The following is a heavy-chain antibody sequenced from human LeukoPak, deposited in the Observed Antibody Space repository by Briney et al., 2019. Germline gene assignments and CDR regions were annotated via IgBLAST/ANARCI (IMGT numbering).Heavy chain of an antibody. CDR1: GYTFTGYY. CDR2: INPNSGGT. V-gene: IGHV1-2*02. CDR3: ATLTDEWGYFNY. J-gene: IGHJ4*01. Sequence: ASVKVSCKASGYTFTGYYMHWVRQAPGQGLEWMGWINPNSGGTNYAQKFQGRVTMTRDTSISTAYMELSRLRSDDTAVYYCATLTDEWGYFNYWCNVTLVTVAS. D-gene: IGHD1-26*01.